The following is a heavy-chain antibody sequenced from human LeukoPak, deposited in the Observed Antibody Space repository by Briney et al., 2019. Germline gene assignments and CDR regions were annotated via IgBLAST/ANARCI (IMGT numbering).Heavy chain of an antibody. CDR2: ISSSSSYI. J-gene: IGHJ2*01. V-gene: IGHV3-21*01. Sequence: GGSLRLSCAASGFTFSSYSMNWVRQAPGKGLEWVSSISSSSSYIYYADSVKGRFTISRDNAKNSLYLQMNSLRAEDTAVYYCARWQQLVRYFDLWGRGTLVTVSS. CDR1: GFTFSSYS. CDR3: ARWQQLVRYFDL. D-gene: IGHD6-13*01.